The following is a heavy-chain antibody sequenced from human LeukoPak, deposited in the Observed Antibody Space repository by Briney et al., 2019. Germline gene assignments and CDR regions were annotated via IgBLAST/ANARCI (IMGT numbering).Heavy chain of an antibody. CDR3: ATGPMISTY. CDR1: GYTFTSYD. Sequence: ASVKVSCKASGYTFTSYDINWVRQAAGQGLEWMGWMNPNSGNTGYAQKFQGRVTMTRDTSITTAYMELNNLRYEDTAVYYCATGPMISTYWGQGTLVTVSS. J-gene: IGHJ4*02. D-gene: IGHD3-22*01. CDR2: MNPNSGNT. V-gene: IGHV1-8*01.